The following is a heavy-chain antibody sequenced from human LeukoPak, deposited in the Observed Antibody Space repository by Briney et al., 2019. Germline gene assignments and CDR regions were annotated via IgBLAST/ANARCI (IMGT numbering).Heavy chain of an antibody. Sequence: GGSLRLSCAASGFTFSSYSMNWVRQAPGKGLEWVSSISSSSGYIYYADSVKGRFTISRDNAKNSLYLQMNSLRAEDTAVYYCARDRGVGDAFDIWGQGTMVTVSS. CDR3: ARDRGVGDAFDI. CDR1: GFTFSSYS. D-gene: IGHD3-10*01. V-gene: IGHV3-21*01. CDR2: ISSSSGYI. J-gene: IGHJ3*02.